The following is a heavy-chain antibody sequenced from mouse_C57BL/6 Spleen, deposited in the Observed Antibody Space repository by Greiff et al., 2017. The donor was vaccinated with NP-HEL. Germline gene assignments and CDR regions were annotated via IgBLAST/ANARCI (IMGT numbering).Heavy chain of an antibody. V-gene: IGHV1-64*01. CDR1: GYTFTSYW. D-gene: IGHD1-1*01. J-gene: IGHJ2*01. Sequence: VQLQQPGAELVKPGASVKLSCKASGYTFTSYWMHWVKQRPGQGLEWIGMIHPNSGSTNYNEKFKSKATLTVDKSSSTAYMQLSSLTSEDSAVYYCASYGSSYGADFDYWGQGTTLTVSS. CDR2: IHPNSGST. CDR3: ASYGSSYGADFDY.